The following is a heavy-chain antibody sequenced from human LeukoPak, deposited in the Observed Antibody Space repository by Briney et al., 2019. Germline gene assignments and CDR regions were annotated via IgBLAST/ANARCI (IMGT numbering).Heavy chain of an antibody. Sequence: PGGSLRLSCAASGFTFSTYWMSWVRQAPGKGLEWVANINPGGSDKYYVDSVRGRFTISRDNAENSLYLQVSSLRAEDTAVYYCTRDNNNLFDYWGQGTLVTVSS. CDR2: INPGGSDK. J-gene: IGHJ4*02. CDR3: TRDNNNLFDY. CDR1: GFTFSTYW. D-gene: IGHD1/OR15-1a*01. V-gene: IGHV3-7*01.